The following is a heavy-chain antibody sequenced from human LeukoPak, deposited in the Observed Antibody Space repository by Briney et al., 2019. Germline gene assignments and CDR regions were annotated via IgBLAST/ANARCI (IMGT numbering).Heavy chain of an antibody. CDR3: ARVTVSGWYTALEY. CDR2: INSGGTVT. J-gene: IGHJ4*02. D-gene: IGHD6-19*01. Sequence: GGSLRLSCAASGFTFSDFWMHWVRQAPGKGLVWVSRINSGGTVTNYADSVKGRLTISRDNSKNTLYLLMTDLEAEDTAIYYCARVTVSGWYTALEYWGQGILVSVSS. V-gene: IGHV3-74*01. CDR1: GFTFSDFW.